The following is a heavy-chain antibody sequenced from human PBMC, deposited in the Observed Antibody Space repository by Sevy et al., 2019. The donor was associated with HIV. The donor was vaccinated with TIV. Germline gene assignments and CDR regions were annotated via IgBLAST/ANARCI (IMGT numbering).Heavy chain of an antibody. V-gene: IGHV3-30*18. CDR1: AFTFSTYA. D-gene: IGHD3-22*01. J-gene: IGHJ5*02. Sequence: GGSLRLSCAASAFTFSTYAMHWVRQAPGKGLEWVAVVSYDGGNRHYADSVKGRFTISRDNSKKTLDLQMHSLRAEDTAVYYCAKEGYESSGYYHWGQGTLVTVSS. CDR2: VSYDGGNR. CDR3: AKEGYESSGYYH.